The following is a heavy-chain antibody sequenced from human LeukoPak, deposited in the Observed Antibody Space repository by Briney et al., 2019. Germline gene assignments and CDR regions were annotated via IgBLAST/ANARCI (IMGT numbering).Heavy chain of an antibody. J-gene: IGHJ4*02. CDR3: AKWTRTTLFRGDRARFDS. CDR2: ISTSGGKT. CDR1: GFIFNDYA. D-gene: IGHD3-10*01. Sequence: GGSLRLSCAASGFIFNDYAMSWVRQVPGKGLECVSVISTSGGKTYYADSVKGRFTISRDTSKTTISLQMNSLRVEDSAVYYCAKWTRTTLFRGDRARFDSWGQGTLVTVSS. V-gene: IGHV3-23*01.